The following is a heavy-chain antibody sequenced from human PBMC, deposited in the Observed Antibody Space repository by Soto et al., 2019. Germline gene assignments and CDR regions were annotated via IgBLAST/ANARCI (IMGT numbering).Heavy chain of an antibody. CDR1: GFTFSNYA. CDR3: TKNALQGAVAGPNWFDP. V-gene: IGHV3-23*01. CDR2: ISGSGGST. J-gene: IGHJ5*02. Sequence: EAQLLESGGGLVEPGGSLRLSCAASGFTFSNYAMNWVRQAPGKGLEWVSAISGSGGSTYYVDSVKGRFTISRDNSKNTLYVQMNSLRAEDTAVYYCTKNALQGAVAGPNWFDPWGQGTLVTVSS. D-gene: IGHD6-19*01.